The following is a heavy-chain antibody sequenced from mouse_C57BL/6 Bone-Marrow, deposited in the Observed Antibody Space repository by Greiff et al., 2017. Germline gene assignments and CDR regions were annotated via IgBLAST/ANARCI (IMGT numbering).Heavy chain of an antibody. J-gene: IGHJ4*01. D-gene: IGHD1-1*01. CDR1: GYSFTGYY. CDR3: ARRSSNYYAMDY. CDR2: INPSTGGT. Sequence: VQLKESGPELVKPGASVKISCKASGYSFTGYYMNWVKQSPEKSLEWIGEINPSTGGTTYNQKFKAKATLTVDKSSSTAYMQLKSLTSEDSAVYYCARRSSNYYAMDYWGQGTSVTVSS. V-gene: IGHV1-42*01.